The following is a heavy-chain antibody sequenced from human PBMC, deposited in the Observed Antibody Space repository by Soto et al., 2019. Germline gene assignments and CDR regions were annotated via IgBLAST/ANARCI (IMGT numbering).Heavy chain of an antibody. CDR1: GFSLHTSGMS. CDR3: ARIRFSLGSGPPGDAFDI. Sequence: SGPTLVNPTQTLTLTCTFSGFSLHTSGMSVSWLRQPPGKALEWLARIDWDDDKYYSTSLKTRLTISKDTSKNQVVLTMTNMDPVDTATYYCARIRFSLGSGPPGDAFDIWGQGTMVTVSS. D-gene: IGHD6-19*01. V-gene: IGHV2-70*11. CDR2: IDWDDDK. J-gene: IGHJ3*02.